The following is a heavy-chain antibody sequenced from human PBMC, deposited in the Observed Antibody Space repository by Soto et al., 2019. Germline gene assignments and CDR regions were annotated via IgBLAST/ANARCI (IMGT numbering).Heavy chain of an antibody. J-gene: IGHJ4*02. CDR2: TNWKSDI. D-gene: IGHD3-16*01. CDR3: AISQDRGGRTTFIY. V-gene: IGHV3-9*01. Sequence: GGSLRLSCAVSGFTFDDNAMHWVRQAPEKGLEWVSGTNWKSDIGYADSVKGRFTISRDNAENSLYLQMNSLRAEDTALYYCAISQDRGGRTTFIYWGQGTQVTVSS. CDR1: GFTFDDNA.